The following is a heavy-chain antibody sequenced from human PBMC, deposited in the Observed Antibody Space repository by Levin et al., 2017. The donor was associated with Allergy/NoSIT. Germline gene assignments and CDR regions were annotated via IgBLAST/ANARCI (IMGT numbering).Heavy chain of an antibody. Sequence: ASETLSLTCAVYGGSFSGYYWSWIRQPPGKGLEWIGEINHSGSTNYNPSLKSRVTISVDTSKNQFSLKLSSVTAADTAVYYCARGRVVPTLDNWFDPWGQGTLVTVSS. CDR1: GGSFSGYY. D-gene: IGHD2-2*01. CDR3: ARGRVVPTLDNWFDP. J-gene: IGHJ5*02. CDR2: INHSGST. V-gene: IGHV4-34*01.